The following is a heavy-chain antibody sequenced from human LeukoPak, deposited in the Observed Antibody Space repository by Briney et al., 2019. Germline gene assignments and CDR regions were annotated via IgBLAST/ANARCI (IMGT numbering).Heavy chain of an antibody. Sequence: PGRSLRLSCAASGFTFSSYAMHWVRQAPGKGLEWVAVISYDGSNKYYADSVKGRFTISRDNSKNTLYLQMNSLRAEDTAVYYYARVGWLQSLYYGMDVWGQGTTVTVSS. CDR3: ARVGWLQSLYYGMDV. V-gene: IGHV3-30-3*01. CDR1: GFTFSSYA. J-gene: IGHJ6*02. D-gene: IGHD5-24*01. CDR2: ISYDGSNK.